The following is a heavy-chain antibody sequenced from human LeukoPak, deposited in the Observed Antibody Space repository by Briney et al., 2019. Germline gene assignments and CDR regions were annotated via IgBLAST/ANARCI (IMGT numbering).Heavy chain of an antibody. D-gene: IGHD3-10*01. CDR3: ARLDETYYYGSGTVNWFDP. V-gene: IGHV4-39*01. CDR1: GGSISSSSYY. CDR2: IYYSGST. J-gene: IGHJ5*02. Sequence: SETLSLTCTVSGGSISSSSYYWGWIRQPPGKGLVWIGSIYYSGSTYYNPSLKSRVTISVDTSKNQFSLKLSSVTAADTAVYYCARLDETYYYGSGTVNWFDPWGQGTLVTVSS.